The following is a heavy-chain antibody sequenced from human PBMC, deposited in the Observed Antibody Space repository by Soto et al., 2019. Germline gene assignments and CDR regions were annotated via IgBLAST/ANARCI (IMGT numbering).Heavy chain of an antibody. D-gene: IGHD3-10*02. Sequence: AATXSLTCAFPGFSINTYYLSLFRQPPGKGLELIGNIHHSGSTNYNPSLNSRVTISIDTSKNKLSLWLTSVTAADTAVYYCESVLDCTYGLCSFWFDPPGQATLVTVSS. CDR2: IHHSGST. V-gene: IGHV4-59*01. CDR1: GFSINTYY. J-gene: IGHJ5*02. CDR3: ESVLDCTYGLCSFWFDP.